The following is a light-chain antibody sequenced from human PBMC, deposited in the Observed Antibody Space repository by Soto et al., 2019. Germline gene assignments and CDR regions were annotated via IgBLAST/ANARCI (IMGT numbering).Light chain of an antibody. J-gene: IGKJ4*01. CDR3: QQYDNWPPT. CDR1: QSIRNN. Sequence: EIVMTQSPATLSVSPGERATLSCRASQSIRNNLAWYQQRPGQRPTLLIYGASTRAPGVPANCRGSGSGTEFTLNINGLQSEHFALYWCQQYDNWPPTFGGGTKVESK. CDR2: GAS. V-gene: IGKV3-15*01.